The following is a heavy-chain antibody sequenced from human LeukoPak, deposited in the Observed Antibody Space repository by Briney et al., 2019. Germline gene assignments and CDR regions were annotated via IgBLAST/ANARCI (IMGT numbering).Heavy chain of an antibody. V-gene: IGHV3-30*18. D-gene: IGHD6-13*01. CDR1: GFTLSSYA. CDR3: AKRESSSWDFDY. CDR2: ISYDGSNK. Sequence: GGSLRLSCAASGFTLSSYAMHWVRQAPGKGLEWVAVISYDGSNKYYADSVKGRFTISRDNSKNTLYLQMNSLRAEDTAVYYCAKRESSSWDFDYWGQGTLVTVSS. J-gene: IGHJ4*02.